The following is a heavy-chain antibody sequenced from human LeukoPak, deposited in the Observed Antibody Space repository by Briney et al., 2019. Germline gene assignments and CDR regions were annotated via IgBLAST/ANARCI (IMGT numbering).Heavy chain of an antibody. CDR1: GFTFSDYY. J-gene: IGHJ4*02. CDR2: ISSSGGYT. D-gene: IGHD3-9*01. CDR3: ARDISFNDY. Sequence: GGSLRLSCAASGFTFSDYYMSWIRQAPGKGLEWISYISSSGGYTYYADSVKGRFTISRDNAKNSLYLQMYSLRAEDTAVYYCARDISFNDYWGQGTLVTVSS. V-gene: IGHV3-11*05.